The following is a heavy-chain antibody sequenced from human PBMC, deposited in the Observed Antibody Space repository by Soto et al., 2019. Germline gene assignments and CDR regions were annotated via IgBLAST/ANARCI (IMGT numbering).Heavy chain of an antibody. CDR3: AREPWKGSSWYWSGWFDP. CDR1: GFTFSSYS. CDR2: ISSSSSTI. V-gene: IGHV3-48*01. D-gene: IGHD6-13*01. J-gene: IGHJ5*02. Sequence: GGSLRLSCAASGFTFSSYSMNWVRQAPGKGLEWVSYISSSSSTIYYADSVKGRFTISRDNAKNSLYLQMNSLRAEDTAVYYCAREPWKGSSWYWSGWFDPWGQGTLVTVSS.